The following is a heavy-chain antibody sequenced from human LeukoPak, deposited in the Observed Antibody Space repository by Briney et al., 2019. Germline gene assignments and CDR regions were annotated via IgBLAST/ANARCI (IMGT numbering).Heavy chain of an antibody. CDR3: ARDGWRYGELSDY. D-gene: IGHD3-10*01. J-gene: IGHJ4*02. CDR2: IKPDGRQK. CDR1: GFTFSNSW. V-gene: IGHV3-7*04. Sequence: GGSLRLSCVASGFTFSNSWMNWVRQTPGRGLEWVANIKPDGRQKYYVDSVKGRFTISRDNAKNSLNLQMNSLRPEDTAVYYCARDGWRYGELSDYWGQGTLGTVSS.